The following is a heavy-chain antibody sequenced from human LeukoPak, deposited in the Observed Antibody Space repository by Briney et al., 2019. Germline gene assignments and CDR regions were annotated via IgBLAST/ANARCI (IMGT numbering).Heavy chain of an antibody. D-gene: IGHD2-2*01. V-gene: IGHV1-69*04. Sequence: SVKVSCKASGYTFTSYGISWVRQAPGQGLEWMGRIIPILGIANYAQKFQGRVTITADKSTSTAYMELSSLRSEDTAVYYCTRVPNIVVVPAAMIPRAEYFQHWGQGTLVTVSS. CDR1: GYTFTSYG. CDR3: TRVPNIVVVPAAMIPRAEYFQH. CDR2: IIPILGIA. J-gene: IGHJ1*01.